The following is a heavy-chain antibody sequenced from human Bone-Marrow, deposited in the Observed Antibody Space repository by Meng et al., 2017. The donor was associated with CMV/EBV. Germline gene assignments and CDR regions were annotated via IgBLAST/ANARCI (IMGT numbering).Heavy chain of an antibody. CDR3: ARGRRWRPPLQGYNWFDP. J-gene: IGHJ5*02. CDR1: GGSFRGYY. D-gene: IGHD2-21*02. CDR2: INHSGST. Sequence: SETLSLTCAVYGGSFRGYYWSWIRQPPGKGLEWIGEINHSGSTNYNPSFESRVTISVDTSKNQFSLRLDSLTAADTAVFYCARGRRWRPPLQGYNWFDPWGPGTLVTVSS. V-gene: IGHV4-34*01.